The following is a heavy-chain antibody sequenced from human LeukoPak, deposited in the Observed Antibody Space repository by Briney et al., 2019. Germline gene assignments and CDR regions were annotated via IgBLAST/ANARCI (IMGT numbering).Heavy chain of an antibody. CDR3: ATLTTVVTAYYFDH. J-gene: IGHJ4*02. CDR2: IYYSGST. Sequence: SETLSLTCTVSGGSINSSSYYWGWIRQPPGKGLEWIGSIYYSGSTYYNPSLKSRVTISVDTSKSQFSLKLTSVTAADTAVYYCATLTTVVTAYYFDHWGQGTLVTVSS. CDR1: GGSINSSSYY. V-gene: IGHV4-39*01. D-gene: IGHD4-23*01.